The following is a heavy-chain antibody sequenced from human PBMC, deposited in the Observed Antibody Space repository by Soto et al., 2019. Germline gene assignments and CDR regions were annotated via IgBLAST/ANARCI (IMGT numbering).Heavy chain of an antibody. D-gene: IGHD2-15*01. Sequence: QITLKESGPTLVKPTQTLTLTCTFSGFSLSTSGVGVGWIRQPPGKALEWLALIYWDDDKRYSPSLKSRLTITKDTSKNQVVLTMTNMDPVDTATYYCAHINRYCSAGRCSPYFFDFWGQGTLVTVSS. V-gene: IGHV2-5*02. CDR1: GFSLSTSGVG. J-gene: IGHJ4*02. CDR3: AHINRYCSAGRCSPYFFDF. CDR2: IYWDDDK.